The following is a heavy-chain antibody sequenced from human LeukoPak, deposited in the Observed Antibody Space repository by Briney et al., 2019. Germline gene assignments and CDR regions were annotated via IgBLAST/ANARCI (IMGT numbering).Heavy chain of an antibody. CDR1: GFTFSNYW. V-gene: IGHV3-7*01. J-gene: IGHJ4*02. CDR2: IKQDGSEK. Sequence: PGGSLRLSCAASGFTFSNYWMSWVRQAPGKGLEWLANIKQDGSEKYYVDSVKGRFTISRDNAKNSLYLQMNSLRAEDTAVYYCARAAAAGTVSGDYWGQGTLVTVSS. CDR3: ARAAAAGTVSGDY. D-gene: IGHD6-13*01.